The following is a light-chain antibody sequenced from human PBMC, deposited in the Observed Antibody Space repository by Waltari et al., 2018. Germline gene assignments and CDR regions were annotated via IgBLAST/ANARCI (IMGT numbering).Light chain of an antibody. CDR3: QQDNEWPPIT. V-gene: IGKV3-15*01. CDR1: QSLYIN. J-gene: IGKJ5*01. CDR2: RAS. Sequence: EIVLTQSPATLSVSQGERVTLSCRASQSLYINLAWYQQKPGQAPRLLIYRASTRATGVPPRFSGGGSGTQFTLTISSLQSEDSGVYYCQQDNEWPPITFGQGTRLEIQ.